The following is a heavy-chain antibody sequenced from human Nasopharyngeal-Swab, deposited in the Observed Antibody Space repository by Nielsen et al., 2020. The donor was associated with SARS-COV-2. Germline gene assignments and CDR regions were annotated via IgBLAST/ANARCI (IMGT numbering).Heavy chain of an antibody. CDR3: AKAGVRGVITHYYYYYMDV. D-gene: IGHD3-10*01. Sequence: VRQMPGKGLEWVSYISSSGSTIYYADSVKGRFTISRDNSKNTLYLQMNSLRAEDTAVYYCAKAGVRGVITHYYYYYMDVWGKGTTGTVSS. V-gene: IGHV3-48*01. CDR2: ISSSGSTI. J-gene: IGHJ6*03.